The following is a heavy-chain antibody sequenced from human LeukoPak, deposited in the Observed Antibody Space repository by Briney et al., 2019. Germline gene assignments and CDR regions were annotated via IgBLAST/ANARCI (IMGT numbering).Heavy chain of an antibody. CDR1: GFTLSSYS. D-gene: IGHD6-19*01. CDR2: ISSGSTTI. CDR3: ARDVEQWLVRVYYFDY. Sequence: GGSLRLSCASSGFTLSSYSMNWVRQAPGKGLEWVSYISSGSTTIYYADSVKGRFTISRDNAKYSLYLQMNSLRAEDTAVYYCARDVEQWLVRVYYFDYWGQGTLVTVSS. J-gene: IGHJ4*02. V-gene: IGHV3-48*01.